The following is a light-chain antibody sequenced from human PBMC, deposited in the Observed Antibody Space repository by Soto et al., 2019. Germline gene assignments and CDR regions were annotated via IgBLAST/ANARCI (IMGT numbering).Light chain of an antibody. CDR2: DDN. CDR1: YIGSKS. J-gene: IGLJ2*01. V-gene: IGLV3-21*02. Sequence: SYELTQPPSVSVAPGQTARITCGGNYIGSKSVHWYQQKPGQAPVLVVHDDNDRPSGIPERFSGSNFGNTATLTISRVEAGDEADYYCQVWDSSSDLVVFGGGTKLTVL. CDR3: QVWDSSSDLVV.